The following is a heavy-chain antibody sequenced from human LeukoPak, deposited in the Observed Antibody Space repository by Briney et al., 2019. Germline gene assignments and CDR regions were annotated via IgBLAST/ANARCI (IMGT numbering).Heavy chain of an antibody. CDR2: LSPSGGNP. V-gene: IGHV3-23*01. J-gene: IGHJ4*02. Sequence: GGSLRLSCAASGFTFSTYAMSWVRQAPGKGLEWVSGLSPSGGNPIYADSVKGRFTISRDNSEKTMFLQMNSLRVEDTAVYYCAKRVGGATKVIYWGQGTLVTVSS. D-gene: IGHD1-26*01. CDR3: AKRVGGATKVIY. CDR1: GFTFSTYA.